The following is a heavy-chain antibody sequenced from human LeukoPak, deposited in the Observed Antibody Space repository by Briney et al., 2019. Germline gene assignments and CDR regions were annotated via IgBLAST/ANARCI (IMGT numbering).Heavy chain of an antibody. Sequence: GGSLRLSCAASGFTFSSYWMHWVRQAPGKGLVWVSRINSDGSSTSYADSVKGRFTISRDNSKNSLYLQMNSLRTEDTALYYCAKEYCSGGSCYSGLDYWGQGTLVTVSS. CDR3: AKEYCSGGSCYSGLDY. CDR2: INSDGSST. CDR1: GFTFSSYW. V-gene: IGHV3-74*01. J-gene: IGHJ4*02. D-gene: IGHD2-15*01.